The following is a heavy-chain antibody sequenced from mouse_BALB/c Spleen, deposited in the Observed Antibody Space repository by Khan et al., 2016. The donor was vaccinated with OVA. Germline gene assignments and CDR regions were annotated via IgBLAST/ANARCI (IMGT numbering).Heavy chain of an antibody. CDR3: TRMNWDGAWFAY. Sequence: EVQLQQSGTVLARPGASVKMSCKASGYTFTSYWMHWVKQRPGQGLEWLGDIYPGTTDTNYTQKFTGKATLTAATSTSTAYMELSSLTNEDSAVYYCTRMNWDGAWFAYWGQGTLGTVSA. CDR1: GYTFTSYW. J-gene: IGHJ3*01. V-gene: IGHV1-5*01. CDR2: IYPGTTDT. D-gene: IGHD4-1*01.